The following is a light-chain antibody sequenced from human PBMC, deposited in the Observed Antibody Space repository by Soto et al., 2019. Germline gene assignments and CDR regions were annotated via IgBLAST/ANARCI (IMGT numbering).Light chain of an antibody. CDR1: QSISSW. V-gene: IGKV1-5*03. Sequence: DIQMTQSPSTLSASVGDRVTITCRASQSISSWLAWYQQKPGKAPKLLTYKALRLESGVLSRFSGSGSWTEFTLTSSGLQTDYVATYYCEQYNSFPTFGQETKVEIK. J-gene: IGKJ1*01. CDR3: EQYNSFPT. CDR2: KAL.